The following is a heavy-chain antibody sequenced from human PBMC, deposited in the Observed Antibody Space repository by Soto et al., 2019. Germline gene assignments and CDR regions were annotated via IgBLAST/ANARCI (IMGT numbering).Heavy chain of an antibody. Sequence: TSETLSLTCTVSGGSISSYYWSWIRQPPGKGLEWIGYIYYSGSTNYNPSLKSRVTISVDTSKNQFSLKLSSVTAADTAVYYCARQTYYYDSSGYFDFGWFDPWGQGTVVTVSS. J-gene: IGHJ5*02. CDR2: IYYSGST. V-gene: IGHV4-59*08. CDR3: ARQTYYYDSSGYFDFGWFDP. D-gene: IGHD3-22*01. CDR1: GGSISSYY.